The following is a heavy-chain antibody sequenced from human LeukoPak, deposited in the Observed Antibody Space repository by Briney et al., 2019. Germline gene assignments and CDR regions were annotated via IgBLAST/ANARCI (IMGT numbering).Heavy chain of an antibody. CDR2: IYYSGSP. CDR1: GGSISSNSYY. D-gene: IGHD3-10*01. J-gene: IGHJ5*02. CDR3: ARNRYYYGSGNYGVPNWFDP. Sequence: SDTLSPTCTVSGGSISSNSYYWGWIRQPPGKGLEWIGSIYYSGSPYYNLSLKSRHTISVDTSKNQFSLKLSSVPAADTAVYYCARNRYYYGSGNYGVPNWFDPWGQGTLVTVSS. V-gene: IGHV4-39*01.